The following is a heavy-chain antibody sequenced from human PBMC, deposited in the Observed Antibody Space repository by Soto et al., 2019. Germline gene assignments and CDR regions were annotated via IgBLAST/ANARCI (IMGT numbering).Heavy chain of an antibody. D-gene: IGHD2-8*01. CDR3: AKKEMAKIGVPYYYDS. CDR2: ISSGGDT. J-gene: IGHJ4*02. CDR1: GFTFSSYS. V-gene: IGHV3-23*01. Sequence: PGGSLRLSCAASGFTFSSYSMNWVRQAPGKGLEWVSYISSGGDTYYADSVKGRFTISRDDSRNTLYLQMNGLRAEDTALYYCAKKEMAKIGVPYYYDSWGQGILVTVSS.